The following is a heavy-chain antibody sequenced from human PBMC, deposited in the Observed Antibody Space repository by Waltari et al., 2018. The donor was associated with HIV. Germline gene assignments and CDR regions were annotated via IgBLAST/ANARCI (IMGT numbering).Heavy chain of an antibody. V-gene: IGHV6-1*01. Sequence: QGQLQQSGPGLVKPSQTLPLTCVISGDSGSSNSAPWNWIRQSPSRGLEWLGRTYYRSRWYNEYAVSVKSRITINQDTSKNQFSLQLKSVTPEDTAVYYCVRGGQWLNWFGPWGPGTLVTVSS. CDR3: VRGGQWLNWFGP. CDR2: TYYRSRWYN. CDR1: GDSGSSNSAP. D-gene: IGHD6-19*01. J-gene: IGHJ5*02.